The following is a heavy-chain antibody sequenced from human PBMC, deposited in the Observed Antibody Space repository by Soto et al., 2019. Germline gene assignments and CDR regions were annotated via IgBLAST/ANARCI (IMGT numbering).Heavy chain of an antibody. CDR2: IYYSGST. CDR1: GGSIGSYY. CDR3: ARAEPHYYEDASDI. V-gene: IGHV4-59*01. J-gene: IGHJ3*02. D-gene: IGHD3-22*01. Sequence: SETLSLTCTVSGGSIGSYYWSWIRQPPGKGLEWIGYIYYSGSTNYNPSLKSRVTISVDTSKNQFSLKLSSVTAADTAVYYCARAEPHYYEDASDIWGQGTMVTVSS.